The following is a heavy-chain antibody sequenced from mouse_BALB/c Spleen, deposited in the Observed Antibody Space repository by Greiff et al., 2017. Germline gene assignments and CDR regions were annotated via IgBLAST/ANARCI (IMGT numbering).Heavy chain of an antibody. CDR2: INPNNGGT. V-gene: IGHV1-18*01. CDR3: ARDYQNFDY. J-gene: IGHJ2*01. CDR1: GYTFTDYN. D-gene: IGHD1-1*02. Sequence: VQLKESGPELVKPGASVKIPCKASGYTFTDYNMDWVKQSHGKSLEWIGDINPNNGGTIYNQKFKGKATLTVDKSSSTAYMELRSLTSEDTAVYYCARDYQNFDYWGQGTTLTVSS.